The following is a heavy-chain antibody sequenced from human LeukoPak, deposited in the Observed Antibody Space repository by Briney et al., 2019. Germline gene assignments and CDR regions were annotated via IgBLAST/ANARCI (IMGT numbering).Heavy chain of an antibody. CDR2: IYPGDSDT. J-gene: IGHJ4*02. Sequence: GESLKISCKGSGHSFTSYWIGWVRQMPGKGLEWMGIIYPGDSDTRYSPSFQGQVTISADKSISTAYLQWSSLKASDTAMYYCARRTYYYDSSGTGTWYFDYWGQGTLVTVSS. CDR3: ARRTYYYDSSGTGTWYFDY. V-gene: IGHV5-51*01. D-gene: IGHD3-22*01. CDR1: GHSFTSYW.